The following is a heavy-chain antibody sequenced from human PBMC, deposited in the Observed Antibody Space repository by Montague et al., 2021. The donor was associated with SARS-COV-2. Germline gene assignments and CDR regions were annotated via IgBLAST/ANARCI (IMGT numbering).Heavy chain of an antibody. CDR3: ARQLSSSCSTNKCYPYYFDV. CDR2: ISYAGRT. J-gene: IGHJ4*02. CDR1: GGSISSPDYY. V-gene: IGHV4-39*01. D-gene: IGHD2-2*01. Sequence: SETLSLTCTVSGGSISSPDYYWGWIRQSPGKGLEWIGSISYAGRTYYNPSLRSRVSFSMDTSKNHFSLSLNSVTAADTAVYFCARQLSSSCSTNKCYPYYFDVWGQGALVTVSS.